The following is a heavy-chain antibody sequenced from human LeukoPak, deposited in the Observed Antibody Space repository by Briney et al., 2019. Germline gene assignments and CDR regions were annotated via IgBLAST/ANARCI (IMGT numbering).Heavy chain of an antibody. Sequence: PGRSLRLSCAASGFTFSSYGVHWVRQAPGKGLEWVAVISYDGSNKYYADSVKGRFTISRDNSKNTLYLQMNSLRAEDTAVYYCAKDFYYDSSGPFDYRGQGTLVTVSS. CDR2: ISYDGSNK. CDR1: GFTFSSYG. V-gene: IGHV3-30*18. D-gene: IGHD3-22*01. J-gene: IGHJ4*02. CDR3: AKDFYYDSSGPFDY.